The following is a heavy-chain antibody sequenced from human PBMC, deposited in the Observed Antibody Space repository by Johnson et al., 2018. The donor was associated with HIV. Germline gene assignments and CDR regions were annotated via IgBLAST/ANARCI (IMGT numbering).Heavy chain of an antibody. Sequence: QEKLVESGGGVVQPGGSLRLSCAASGFTFRNYGMHWVRQAPGKGLEWVAFIRYDGNNKYYADSVKGLFTISRDNFKNTLYLQMKSLRAEETAVYYFAKVGGSHDYVWGSYPGNWGQGTMVIVSS. CDR2: IRYDGNNK. CDR3: AKVGGSHDYVWGSYPGN. V-gene: IGHV3-30*02. J-gene: IGHJ3*01. D-gene: IGHD3-16*02. CDR1: GFTFRNYG.